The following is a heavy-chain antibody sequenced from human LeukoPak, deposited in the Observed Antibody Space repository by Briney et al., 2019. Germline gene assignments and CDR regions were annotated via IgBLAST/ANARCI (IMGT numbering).Heavy chain of an antibody. Sequence: GESLKISCKGSGYSFTSYWIGWVRQMPGKGLEWMGIIYPGDSDTRYSPSFQGQVTISADKSISTAYPQWSSLKASDTAMYYCASAIAAAGNYYYYGMDVWGQGTTVTVSS. CDR2: IYPGDSDT. J-gene: IGHJ6*02. CDR1: GYSFTSYW. CDR3: ASAIAAAGNYYYYGMDV. D-gene: IGHD6-13*01. V-gene: IGHV5-51*01.